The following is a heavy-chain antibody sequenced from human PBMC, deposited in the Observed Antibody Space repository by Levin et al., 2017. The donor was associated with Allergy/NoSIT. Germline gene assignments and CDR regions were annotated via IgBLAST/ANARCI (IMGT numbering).Heavy chain of an antibody. V-gene: IGHV4-39*07. CDR2: IYYSGST. Sequence: SETLSLTCTVSGGSISSSSYYWGWIRQPPGKGLEWIGSIYYSGSTYYNPSLKSRVTISVDTSKNQFSLKLSSVTAADTAVYYCAREQTSGYSYGYFAFDIWGQGTMVTVSS. CDR1: GGSISSSSYY. J-gene: IGHJ3*02. D-gene: IGHD5-18*01. CDR3: AREQTSGYSYGYFAFDI.